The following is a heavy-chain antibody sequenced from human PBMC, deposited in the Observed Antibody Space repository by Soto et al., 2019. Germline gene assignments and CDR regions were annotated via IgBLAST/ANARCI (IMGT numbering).Heavy chain of an antibody. J-gene: IGHJ5*02. CDR2: VYYSGST. V-gene: IGHV4-59*01. CDR3: ARAGSSTSWGINWFDP. CDR1: GGSISSYD. D-gene: IGHD2-2*01. Sequence: SETLSLTCTVSGGSISSYDWSWIRQPPGKGLEWIGYVYYSGSTNYNPSLKSRVTISVDTSKNQFSLKLSSVTAADTAVYYCARAGSSTSWGINWFDPWGQGTLVTVSX.